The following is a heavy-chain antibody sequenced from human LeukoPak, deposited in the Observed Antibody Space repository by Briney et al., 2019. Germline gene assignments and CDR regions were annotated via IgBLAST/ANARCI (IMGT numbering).Heavy chain of an antibody. V-gene: IGHV1-24*01. CDR2: FDPEDGET. D-gene: IGHD1-1*01. Sequence: ASVTVSCKVSGYTLTELSMHWVRQAPGKGLEWMGGFDPEDGETIYAQKFQGRVTMTEDTSTDTAYMELSSLRSEDTAVYYCATGGGVRIGAFDIWGQGTMVTVSS. CDR1: GYTLTELS. CDR3: ATGGGVRIGAFDI. J-gene: IGHJ3*02.